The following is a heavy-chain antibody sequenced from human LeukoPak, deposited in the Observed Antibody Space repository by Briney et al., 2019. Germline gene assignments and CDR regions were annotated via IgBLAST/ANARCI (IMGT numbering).Heavy chain of an antibody. V-gene: IGHV1-2*02. CDR2: INPNSGGT. D-gene: IGHD1-1*01. Sequence: GASVKVSCKASGYTFTGYYMHWVRQAPGQGLEWMGWINPNSGGTNYAQKFQGRVTMTRDTSISTAYMELSRLRSDNTAVYFCAEDVGRTGTNCFDPWGQGTLVTVSS. J-gene: IGHJ5*02. CDR1: GYTFTGYY. CDR3: AEDVGRTGTNCFDP.